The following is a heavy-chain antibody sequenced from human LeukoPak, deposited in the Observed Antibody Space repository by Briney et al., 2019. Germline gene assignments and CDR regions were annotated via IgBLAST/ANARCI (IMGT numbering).Heavy chain of an antibody. J-gene: IGHJ3*02. CDR1: GFTFSSYA. CDR3: ARHALPGPRGAFDI. D-gene: IGHD3-10*01. CDR2: IYYSGST. Sequence: GSLRLSCAASGFTFSSYAMSWVRQAPGKGLEWIGSIYYSGSTYYNPSLKSRVTISVDTSKNQFSLKLSSVTAADTAVYYCARHALPGPRGAFDIWGQGTMVTVSS. V-gene: IGHV4-39*01.